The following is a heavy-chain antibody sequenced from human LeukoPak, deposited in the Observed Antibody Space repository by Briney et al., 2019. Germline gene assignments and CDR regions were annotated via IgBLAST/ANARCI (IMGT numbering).Heavy chain of an antibody. CDR2: ISGSGGST. J-gene: IGHJ4*02. D-gene: IGHD3-10*01. CDR3: AKDPSLRGLGY. Sequence: GGSLRLSCAVSGFTFSSYAMSWVRQAPGKGLEWVSGISGSGGSTFYADSVKGRFTISRDNSKNTLYLQMNSLTAEDTAVYYCAKDPSLRGLGYWGQGTLVTVSS. CDR1: GFTFSSYA. V-gene: IGHV3-23*01.